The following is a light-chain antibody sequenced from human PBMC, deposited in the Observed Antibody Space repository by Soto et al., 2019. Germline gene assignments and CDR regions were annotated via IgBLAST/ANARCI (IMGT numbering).Light chain of an antibody. Sequence: EIVLTQSPATLSLSPGERATLSCRASQSVSAYLAWYQQKPGQAPRLLIYDTSNRATDIPARFSGSGSGTDFTLTISILEPEDFAGYYCQQRNNWPGTFGQGTKLEIK. CDR1: QSVSAY. CDR3: QQRNNWPGT. V-gene: IGKV3-11*01. CDR2: DTS. J-gene: IGKJ2*01.